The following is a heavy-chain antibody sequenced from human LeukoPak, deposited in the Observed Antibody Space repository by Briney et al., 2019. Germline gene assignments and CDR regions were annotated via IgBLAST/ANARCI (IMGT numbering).Heavy chain of an antibody. V-gene: IGHV3-7*04. CDR3: ARVLHKRNYDSSDYYGY. Sequence: GGSLRLSCSASGFTFSHYWMTWVRQAPGKGLEWVANIKQDGSEEYYVDSMKGRFTISRDNAKNSLYLQMNSLRAEDTAVYYCARVLHKRNYDSSDYYGYWGQGTLVTVSS. CDR2: IKQDGSEE. CDR1: GFTFSHYW. J-gene: IGHJ4*02. D-gene: IGHD3-22*01.